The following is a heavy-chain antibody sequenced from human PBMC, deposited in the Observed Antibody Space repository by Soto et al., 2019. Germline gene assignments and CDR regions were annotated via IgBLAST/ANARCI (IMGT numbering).Heavy chain of an antibody. CDR3: ARHSDWPPPGCFDP. V-gene: IGHV6-1*01. CDR2: TYYRSKWYN. CDR1: GDSVSSNSAA. J-gene: IGHJ5*02. Sequence: PSQTLSLTCAISGDSVSSNSAAWHWIRQSPSRGLEWLGRTYYRSKWYNDYAVSVKSRMTINADTSKNQFFLQLNSVTPEDTAVYYCARHSDWPPPGCFDPSGQGTLVTVSS. D-gene: IGHD6-19*01.